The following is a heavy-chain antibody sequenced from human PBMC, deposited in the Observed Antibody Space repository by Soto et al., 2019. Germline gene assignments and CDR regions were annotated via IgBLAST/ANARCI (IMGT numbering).Heavy chain of an antibody. V-gene: IGHV4-31*03. J-gene: IGHJ5*02. CDR1: GGSISSGGYY. CDR3: ARAPDCSSTRCYAVWLDP. D-gene: IGHD2-2*01. Sequence: PLETLSLTCTVSGGSISSGGYYWSWIRQHPGKGLEWIGYIYYSGSTYYNPSLKSRVTISVDTSKNQFSLKLSSVTAADTAVYYCARAPDCSSTRCYAVWLDPWGQGTLVTVSS. CDR2: IYYSGST.